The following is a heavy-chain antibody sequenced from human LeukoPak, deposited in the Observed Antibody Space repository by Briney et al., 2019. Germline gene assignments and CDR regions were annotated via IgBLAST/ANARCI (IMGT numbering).Heavy chain of an antibody. J-gene: IGHJ4*02. CDR1: GGSISSSNW. D-gene: IGHD5-12*01. V-gene: IGHV4-4*02. CDR3: ARARYSGYDLYYFDY. CDR2: IYHSGST. Sequence: PSETLSLTCAVSGGSISSSNWWSWVRQPPGKGLEWIGEIYHSGSTNYNPSLKSRVTISVDKSKNQFSLKLSSVTAADMAVYYCARARYSGYDLYYFDYWGQGTLVTVSS.